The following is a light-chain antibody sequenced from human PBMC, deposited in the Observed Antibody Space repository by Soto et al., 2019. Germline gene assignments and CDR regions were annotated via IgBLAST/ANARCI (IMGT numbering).Light chain of an antibody. CDR3: SSYTSSSTNV. V-gene: IGLV2-14*01. J-gene: IGLJ1*01. CDR2: DVS. Sequence: QSVLTQPASVSGSPGQSITISCTGTSSDVGGYNYVSWYQQHPGKAPKLMIYDVSNRPSGVSNRFSGSKSGKTASLTNSGLQAEDEADYYCSSYTSSSTNVFGTGTKVTVL. CDR1: SSDVGGYNY.